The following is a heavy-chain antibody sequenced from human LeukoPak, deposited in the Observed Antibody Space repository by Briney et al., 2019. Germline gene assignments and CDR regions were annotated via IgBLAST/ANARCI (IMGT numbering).Heavy chain of an antibody. J-gene: IGHJ5*02. D-gene: IGHD6-13*01. CDR1: GGTFSSYA. Sequence: GSSVKVSCKASGGTFSSYAISWVRQAPGQGLEWMGRIIPILGIANYAQKFQGRVTITADKSTSTAYMELSSLRSEDTAVYYCARTSTPLMNSSSWYDWFDPWGQGTLVTVSS. CDR3: ARTSTPLMNSSSWYDWFDP. CDR2: IIPILGIA. V-gene: IGHV1-69*04.